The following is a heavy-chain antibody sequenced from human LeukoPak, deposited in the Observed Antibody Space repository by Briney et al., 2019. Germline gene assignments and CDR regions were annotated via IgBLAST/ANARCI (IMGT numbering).Heavy chain of an antibody. CDR3: ASPGGTIYSYYYYMDV. V-gene: IGHV1-69*13. CDR1: GGTFSSCA. J-gene: IGHJ6*03. D-gene: IGHD1-1*01. CDR2: IIPIFGST. Sequence: SVKVSCKASGGTFSSCAISWVRQAPGQGLEWMGGIIPIFGSTNYAQKFQGRVTITADESTSTAYMELSSLRSEDTAVYYCASPGGTIYSYYYYMDVWGKGTTVTVSS.